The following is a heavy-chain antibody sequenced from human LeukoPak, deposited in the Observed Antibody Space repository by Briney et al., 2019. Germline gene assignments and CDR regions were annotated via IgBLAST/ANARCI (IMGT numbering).Heavy chain of an antibody. J-gene: IGHJ4*02. Sequence: ASVKVSCKASGYTFTGYYMHWVRQAPGQGLEWMGWINPNSGGTNYAQKFQGRVTMTTDTSISTAYMELSRLRSDDTAVYYCARDPYSSGRADYWVQGNLVTVSS. CDR2: INPNSGGT. D-gene: IGHD3-22*01. CDR3: ARDPYSSGRADY. V-gene: IGHV1-2*02. CDR1: GYTFTGYY.